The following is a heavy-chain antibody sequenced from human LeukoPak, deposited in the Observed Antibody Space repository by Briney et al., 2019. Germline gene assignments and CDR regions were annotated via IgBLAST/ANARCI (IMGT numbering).Heavy chain of an antibody. D-gene: IGHD2-2*01. J-gene: IGHJ5*02. V-gene: IGHV1-8*01. Sequence: ASVKVSCKASGYTFTSYDINWVRQATGQGLEWMGWMNPNSGNTGYAQKFQGRVTMTRNTSISTAYMELSSLRSEDTAVYYCATAQWIVVVPAARSWFDPWGQGTLVTVSS. CDR1: GYTFTSYD. CDR2: MNPNSGNT. CDR3: ATAQWIVVVPAARSWFDP.